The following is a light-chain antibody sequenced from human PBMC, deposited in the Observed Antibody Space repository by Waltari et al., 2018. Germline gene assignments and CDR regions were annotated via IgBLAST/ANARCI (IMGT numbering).Light chain of an antibody. Sequence: DIQMTQSPSSLSASVGDRVTITCRASQSIRMFLNWYQQKPGKAPQLLIYTASSLESGVPSRFSASGSGTDFTLTISSLQSEDFATYYSQQSYSVPLTFGGGTKVEIK. CDR3: QQSYSVPLT. CDR2: TAS. J-gene: IGKJ4*01. V-gene: IGKV1-39*01. CDR1: QSIRMF.